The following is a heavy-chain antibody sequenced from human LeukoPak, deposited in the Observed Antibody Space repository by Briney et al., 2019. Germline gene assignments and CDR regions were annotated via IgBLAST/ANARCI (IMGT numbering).Heavy chain of an antibody. CDR3: ARGKRWLQARDNWFDP. CDR1: GGSINTYY. CDR2: INHSGST. V-gene: IGHV4-34*01. D-gene: IGHD5-24*01. J-gene: IGHJ5*02. Sequence: PSETLSLTCTVSGGSINTYYWNWIRQPPGKGLEWIGEINHSGSTNYNPSLKSRVTISVDTSKNQFSLKLSSVTAADTAVYYCARGKRWLQARDNWFDPWGQGTLVTVSS.